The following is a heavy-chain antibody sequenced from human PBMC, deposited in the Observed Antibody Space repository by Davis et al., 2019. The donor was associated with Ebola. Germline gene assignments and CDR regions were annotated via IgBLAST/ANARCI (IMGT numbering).Heavy chain of an antibody. D-gene: IGHD6-13*01. Sequence: PGGSLRLSCAVSGFILSNHYMSWVRQPAGKGLEWIGRIYTSGSTNYNPSLKSRVTMSVDTSKNQFSLKLSSVTAADTAVYYCAGIYYSSSWGEDYWGQGTLVTVSS. V-gene: IGHV4-4*07. CDR3: AGIYYSSSWGEDY. CDR2: IYTSGST. CDR1: GFILSNHY. J-gene: IGHJ4*02.